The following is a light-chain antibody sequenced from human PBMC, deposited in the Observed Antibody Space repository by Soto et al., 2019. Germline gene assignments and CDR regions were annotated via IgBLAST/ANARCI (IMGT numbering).Light chain of an antibody. V-gene: IGKV3-15*01. CDR3: QEYNNWPPFT. J-gene: IGKJ2*01. CDR2: GAS. Sequence: EIVMTQSPATLSASPGERATLSCRASQSLRSNLAWYQHKPGQAPRLLIFGASSRATGVPARFSGSGSGTEFTLTISSLQSEDVAVYYCQEYNNWPPFTFGQGTKLEIK. CDR1: QSLRSN.